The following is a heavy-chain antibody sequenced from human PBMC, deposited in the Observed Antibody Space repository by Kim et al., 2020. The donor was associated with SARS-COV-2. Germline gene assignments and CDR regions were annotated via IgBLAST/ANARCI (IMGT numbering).Heavy chain of an antibody. CDR2: INWDTSSI. Sequence: GGSLRLSCVASGFTFGDYAMIWVRQAPGKGLEWVSSINWDTSSIAYADSVKGRFAISRDNAKNALHLQMDSLRTEDTALYYCAKGRLISVAGPLDFWGQGTLLTVS. D-gene: IGHD6-19*01. CDR1: GFTFGDYA. CDR3: AKGRLISVAGPLDF. J-gene: IGHJ4*02. V-gene: IGHV3-9*01.